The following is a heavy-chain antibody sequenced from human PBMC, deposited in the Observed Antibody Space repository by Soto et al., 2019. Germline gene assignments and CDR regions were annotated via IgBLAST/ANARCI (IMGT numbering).Heavy chain of an antibody. CDR1: GFSFSDHS. J-gene: IGHJ4*02. CDR2: ISGPSGYT. V-gene: IGHV3-11*06. Sequence: SLRLSCTASGFSFSDHSMTLMRQAPGKGLEWISYISGPSGYTLYADSVKGRFTISRDNSKNSLFLRMNSLRVEDTAVYFCARAGISSASEYFFDYWGPGALVPVSS. D-gene: IGHD2-15*01. CDR3: ARAGISSASEYFFDY.